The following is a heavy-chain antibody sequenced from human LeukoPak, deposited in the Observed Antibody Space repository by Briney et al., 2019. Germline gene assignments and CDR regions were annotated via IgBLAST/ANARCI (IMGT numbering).Heavy chain of an antibody. CDR1: GFTFSSYA. D-gene: IGHD3-10*01. Sequence: GGSLRFSCAASGFTFSSYAMHWVRQAPGKGLEWVAVISYDGSNKYYADSVKGRFTISRDNSKNTLYLQMNSLRAEDTAVYYCARVDSPRGTGYFDYWGQGTLVTVSS. CDR2: ISYDGSNK. J-gene: IGHJ4*02. V-gene: IGHV3-30-3*01. CDR3: ARVDSPRGTGYFDY.